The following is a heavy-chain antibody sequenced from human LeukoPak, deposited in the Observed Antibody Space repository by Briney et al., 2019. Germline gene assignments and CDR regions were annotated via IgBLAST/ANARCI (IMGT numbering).Heavy chain of an antibody. J-gene: IGHJ4*02. CDR1: GYYVSSGYY. CDR2: IYHTGST. CDR3: ARQYCSGPTCYSDDY. Sequence: PSETLSLTCTVSGYYVSSGYYWGWIRQPPGKRLEWIGCIYHTGSTKYSPSLKSRVIISVDTSKNQFSLKLNSVTAADTAVYYCARQYCSGPTCYSDDYWGQGTLVTVSS. V-gene: IGHV4-38-2*02. D-gene: IGHD2-15*01.